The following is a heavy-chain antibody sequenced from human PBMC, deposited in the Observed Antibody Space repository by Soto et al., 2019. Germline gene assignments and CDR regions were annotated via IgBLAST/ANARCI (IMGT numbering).Heavy chain of an antibody. CDR1: GYSFTSYW. CDR3: AKDRASGYNTNWYPRFDP. Sequence: PGESLTISCKGSGYSFTSYWISWVRQMPGKGLEWMGRIDPSDSYTNYSPSFQGHVTISADKSISTAHLQMNSLRAEDTAIYYCAKDRASGYNTNWYPRFDPWGPGTLVTVSS. V-gene: IGHV5-10-1*01. D-gene: IGHD3-3*01. CDR2: IDPSDSYT. J-gene: IGHJ5*02.